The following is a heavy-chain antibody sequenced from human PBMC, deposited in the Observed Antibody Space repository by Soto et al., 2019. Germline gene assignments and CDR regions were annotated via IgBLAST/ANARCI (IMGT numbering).Heavy chain of an antibody. Sequence: SETLSLTCSVSGGSISSSSYYWGCIRQPPGKGLEWIGSIYYSGSTYYNPSLKSRVTISVDTSKNQFSLKLSSVTAADTAVYYCARQDTYYDSSGGFDYWGQGTLVTAPQ. CDR1: GGSISSSSYY. CDR2: IYYSGST. V-gene: IGHV4-39*01. D-gene: IGHD3-22*01. CDR3: ARQDTYYDSSGGFDY. J-gene: IGHJ4*02.